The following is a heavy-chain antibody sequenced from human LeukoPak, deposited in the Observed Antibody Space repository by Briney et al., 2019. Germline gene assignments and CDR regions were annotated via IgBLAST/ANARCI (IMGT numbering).Heavy chain of an antibody. CDR3: AKVLTGSQDY. J-gene: IGHJ4*02. V-gene: IGHV3-23*01. CDR1: GFTFNSYA. D-gene: IGHD7-27*01. Sequence: GGSLRLSCAASGFTFNSYALSWVRQAPGKGLEWVSTIGGGGENTYYADSVKGRFTISRDNSRNTLYLQMKSLRAGDTAVYFCAKVLTGSQDYWGQGTLVTVSS. CDR2: IGGGGENT.